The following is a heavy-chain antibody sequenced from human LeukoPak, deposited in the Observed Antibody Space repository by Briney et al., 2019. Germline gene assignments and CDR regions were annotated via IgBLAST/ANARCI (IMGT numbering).Heavy chain of an antibody. V-gene: IGHV3-7*01. CDR3: ARDLMVRGLNAFDI. Sequence: PGGYLRLYCAASGFTCSSYWMSWVRQAPGKGLEWVANIKQDGSEKYYVDPVKGRFTISRDNAKNSLYLQMNSLRAEDTAVYYCARDLMVRGLNAFDIWGQGTMVTVSS. CDR1: GFTCSSYW. D-gene: IGHD3-10*01. CDR2: IKQDGSEK. J-gene: IGHJ3*02.